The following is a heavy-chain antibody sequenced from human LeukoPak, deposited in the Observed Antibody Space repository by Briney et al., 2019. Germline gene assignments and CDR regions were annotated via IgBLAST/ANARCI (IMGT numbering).Heavy chain of an antibody. J-gene: IGHJ4*02. CDR2: IWYDGSNK. CDR1: GITFSSFG. D-gene: IGHD5/OR15-5a*01. CDR3: AKGPCGVYGYYFDY. V-gene: IGHV3-33*06. Sequence: GRSLRLSCAAPGITFSSFGMHWLRQAPGKGLEWVAFIWYDGSNKYYADSVKGRFTISRDNSKNTLYLQMNSLRAEDTAVYFCAKGPCGVYGYYFDYWGQGTLVTVSS.